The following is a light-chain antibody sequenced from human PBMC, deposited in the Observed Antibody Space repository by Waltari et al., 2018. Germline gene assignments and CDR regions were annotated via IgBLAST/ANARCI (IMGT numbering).Light chain of an antibody. V-gene: IGKV4-1*01. CDR2: WAS. J-gene: IGKJ4*01. CDR3: QQYYSTYPT. CDR1: QSVLYSSNNKNY. Sequence: DIVMTQSPDSLAVSLGERATINCKSSQSVLYSSNNKNYLAWYQQKPGQPPKLRIYWASTRESGVPDRFSGSGSGTDFTLTISSLQAEDVAVYYCQQYYSTYPTFGGGTKVEIK.